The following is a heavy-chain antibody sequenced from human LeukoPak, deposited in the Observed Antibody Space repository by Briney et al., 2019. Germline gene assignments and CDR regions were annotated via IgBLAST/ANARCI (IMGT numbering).Heavy chain of an antibody. CDR3: ARGRTDAAVAGNFDY. CDR1: GGSISSYY. V-gene: IGHV4-59*01. CDR2: IYYSGGA. D-gene: IGHD6-19*01. Sequence: SETLSLTCTVSGGSISSYYWSWIRQPPGKGLESIGYIYYSGGANYNPSLKGRATVSLDTSKNQFFLNLASVAAADSAVYYCARGRTDAAVAGNFDYWGQGTLVTVSS. J-gene: IGHJ4*02.